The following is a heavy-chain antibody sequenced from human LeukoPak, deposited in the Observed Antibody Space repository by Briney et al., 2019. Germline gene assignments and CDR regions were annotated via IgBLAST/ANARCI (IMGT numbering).Heavy chain of an antibody. D-gene: IGHD3-9*01. Sequence: PSETLSLTCAVYGGSFSGYYWSWIRQPPGKGLEWIGEINHSGSTNYNPSLKSRVTISVDTSRNQFSLKLSSVTAADTAVYYCARARFDWLWWFDPWGQGTLVTVSS. J-gene: IGHJ5*02. CDR3: ARARFDWLWWFDP. CDR1: GGSFSGYY. V-gene: IGHV4-34*01. CDR2: INHSGST.